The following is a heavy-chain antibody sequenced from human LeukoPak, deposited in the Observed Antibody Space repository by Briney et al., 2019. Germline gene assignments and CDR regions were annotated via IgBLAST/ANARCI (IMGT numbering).Heavy chain of an antibody. CDR1: GFTFSSYS. CDR3: AKDARAPYSSSWYGYFQH. CDR2: ISSSSSYI. D-gene: IGHD6-13*01. J-gene: IGHJ1*01. Sequence: GSLRLSCAASGFTFSSYSMNWVRQAPGKGLEWVSSISSSSSYIYYADSVKGRFTISRDNAKNSLYLQMNSLRAEDTAVYYCAKDARAPYSSSWYGYFQHWGQGTLVTVSS. V-gene: IGHV3-21*01.